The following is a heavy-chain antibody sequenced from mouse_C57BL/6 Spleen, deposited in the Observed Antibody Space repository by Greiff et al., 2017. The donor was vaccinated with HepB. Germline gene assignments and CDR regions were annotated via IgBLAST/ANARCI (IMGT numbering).Heavy chain of an antibody. CDR1: GYTFTSYW. CDR3: ARGQEYEDAMDY. V-gene: IGHV1-69*01. CDR2: IDPSDSYT. Sequence: QVQLQQSGAELVMPGASVKLSCKASGYTFTSYWMHWVKQRPGQGLEWIGEIDPSDSYTNYNQKFKGKSTLTVDKSSSTAYMQLSSLTSEDSAVYYCARGQEYEDAMDYWGQGTSVTVSS. D-gene: IGHD2-14*01. J-gene: IGHJ4*01.